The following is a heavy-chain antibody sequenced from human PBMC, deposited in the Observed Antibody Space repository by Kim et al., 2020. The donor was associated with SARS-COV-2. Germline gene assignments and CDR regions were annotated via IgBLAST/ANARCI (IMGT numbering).Heavy chain of an antibody. V-gene: IGHV4-31*02. D-gene: IGHD5-12*01. CDR3: ARDIGDGYNQLDF. J-gene: IGHJ4*02. Sequence: KSSLKSRVTISLDTSKNQFSLKLSFVIGADTAVDYCARDIGDGYNQLDFWGQGTLVTVSS.